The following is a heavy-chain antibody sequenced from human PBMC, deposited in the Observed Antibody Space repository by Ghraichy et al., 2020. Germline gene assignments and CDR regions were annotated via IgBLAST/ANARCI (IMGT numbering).Heavy chain of an antibody. CDR2: IDQSGNT. Sequence: SETLSLTCDVYGGSFSGNYWSWIRQPPGKGLEWIGEIDQSGNTNFNSSLNSRVTISIDKSKNQFSLKLNSLTAADAAVYFCARGPALFPYGSGTYWGYSYYYMDVWGKGTTVIVSS. V-gene: IGHV4-34*01. J-gene: IGHJ6*03. CDR3: ARGPALFPYGSGTYWGYSYYYMDV. CDR1: GGSFSGNY. D-gene: IGHD3-10*01.